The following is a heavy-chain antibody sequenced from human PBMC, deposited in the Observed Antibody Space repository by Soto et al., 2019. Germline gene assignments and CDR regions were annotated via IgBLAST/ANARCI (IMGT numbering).Heavy chain of an antibody. Sequence: PSETLSLTCTVSGGSISRSSYYRGWIRQPPGKGLEWIGSIYYSGSTYYNPSLKSRVTISVDTSKNQFSLKLSSVTAADTAVYYCARDLGYYDILTGYYNSDWFDPWGQGTLVTVSS. CDR1: GGSISRSSYY. V-gene: IGHV4-39*07. J-gene: IGHJ5*02. D-gene: IGHD3-9*01. CDR3: ARDLGYYDILTGYYNSDWFDP. CDR2: IYYSGST.